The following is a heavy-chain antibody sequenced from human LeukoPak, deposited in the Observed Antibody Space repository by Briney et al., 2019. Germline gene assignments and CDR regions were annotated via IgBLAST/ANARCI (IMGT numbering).Heavy chain of an antibody. CDR1: GYDFATYC. CDR3: ARLPQDYYYHGMDV. CDR2: IYPGDSDT. V-gene: IGHV5-51*01. Sequence: GESLKISCQGSGYDFATYCIGWVRQMPGKGLEWMGKIYPGDSDTKYSPSFQGQVTISADKSLGSAYLQWSSLKSSDTAMYYCARLPQDYYYHGMDVWGQGTTVSVS. J-gene: IGHJ6*02.